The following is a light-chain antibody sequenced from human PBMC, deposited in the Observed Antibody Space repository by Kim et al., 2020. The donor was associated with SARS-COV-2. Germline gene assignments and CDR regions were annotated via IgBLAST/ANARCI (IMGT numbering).Light chain of an antibody. CDR3: QQSFTTPLT. J-gene: IGKJ5*01. CDR1: QTIWKS. V-gene: IGKV1-39*01. Sequence: ASIGDTVTMTCRASQTIWKSVNWYQQKPGRAPNIVIFDASSLETGVPSRFSGSVSGVDFTLTISSLQPDDLGTYYCQQSFTTPLTFGQGTRLDIK. CDR2: DAS.